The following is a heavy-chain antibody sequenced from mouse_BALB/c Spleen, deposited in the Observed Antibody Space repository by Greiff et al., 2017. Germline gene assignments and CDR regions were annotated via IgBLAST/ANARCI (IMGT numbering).Heavy chain of an antibody. Sequence: QVQLQQSGAELVRPGSSVKISCKASGYAFSSYWMNWVKQRPGQGLEWIGQIYPGDGDTNYNGKFKGKATLTADKSSSTAYMQLSSLTSEDSAVYFCARRVYYGYDEGFDYWGQGTTLTVSS. V-gene: IGHV1-80*01. CDR1: GYAFSSYW. D-gene: IGHD2-2*01. CDR3: ARRVYYGYDEGFDY. J-gene: IGHJ2*01. CDR2: IYPGDGDT.